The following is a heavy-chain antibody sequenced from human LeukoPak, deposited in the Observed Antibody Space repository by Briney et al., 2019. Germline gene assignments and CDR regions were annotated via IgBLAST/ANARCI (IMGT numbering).Heavy chain of an antibody. CDR1: GYTFTNYG. D-gene: IGHD3-22*01. V-gene: IGHV1-18*01. Sequence: ASVKVSCKASGYTFTNYGISWVRQAPGQGLEWMGWISAYNGNTNYARKFQGRVTVTTDTSTSTGYMELRSLRSDDTAVHYCARVNRVRNYNDYSGLIDYWGQGTLVTVSS. CDR2: ISAYNGNT. CDR3: ARVNRVRNYNDYSGLIDY. J-gene: IGHJ4*02.